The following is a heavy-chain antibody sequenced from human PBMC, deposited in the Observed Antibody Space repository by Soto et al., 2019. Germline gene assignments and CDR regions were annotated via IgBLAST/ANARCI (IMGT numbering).Heavy chain of an antibody. J-gene: IGHJ4*02. CDR3: ARGIVATEKRFDY. V-gene: IGHV4-59*01. Sequence: SETLSLTCTVSGGSISSYYWSWIRQPPGKGLEWIGYIYYSGSTNYNPSLKSRVTISVDTSKNQFSLKLSSVTAADTAVYYCARGIVATEKRFDYWGQGTLVTVS. CDR2: IYYSGST. D-gene: IGHD5-12*01. CDR1: GGSISSYY.